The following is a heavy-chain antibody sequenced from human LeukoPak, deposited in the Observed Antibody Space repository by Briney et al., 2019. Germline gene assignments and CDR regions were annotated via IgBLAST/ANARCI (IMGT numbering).Heavy chain of an antibody. J-gene: IGHJ6*03. CDR3: ARGYCSGGSCLYYYYYMDV. CDR1: GFSFSSYS. Sequence: GGSLRLSCAASGFSFSSYSMNWVRQAPGKGLEWVSYISSSSSTIYYADSVKGRFTISRDNAKNSLYLQMNSLRAEATAVYYCARGYCSGGSCLYYYYYMDVWGKGTTVTVSS. CDR2: ISSSSSTI. D-gene: IGHD2-15*01. V-gene: IGHV3-48*01.